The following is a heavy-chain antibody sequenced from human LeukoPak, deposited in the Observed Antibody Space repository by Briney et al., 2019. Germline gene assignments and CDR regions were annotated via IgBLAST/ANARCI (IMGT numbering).Heavy chain of an antibody. D-gene: IGHD5-18*01. Sequence: SETLSLTCTVSGGSISTSYYYWGWIRQPPGKGLEWIGNIHNSKSTYYNPSLKSRVTISVDTSKNQFSLKLSSMTAADTAVYYCARQVTFGYAYAYYFDYWGQGSLVTVSS. CDR2: IHNSKST. CDR1: GGSISTSYYY. CDR3: ARQVTFGYAYAYYFDY. J-gene: IGHJ4*02. V-gene: IGHV4-39*01.